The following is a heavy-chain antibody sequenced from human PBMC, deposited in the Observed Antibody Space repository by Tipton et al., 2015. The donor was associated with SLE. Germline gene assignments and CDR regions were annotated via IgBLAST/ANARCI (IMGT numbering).Heavy chain of an antibody. D-gene: IGHD1-1*01. CDR3: ARQSNWNDFDY. CDR1: GGSISSSSFY. CDR2: IYYSGST. Sequence: TLSLTCTVSGGSISSSSFYWGWIRQPPGKGLEWIGSIYYSGSTNYNPSLRSRVTISVDTSKNQFSLKVSSVTAADTAVYYCARQSNWNDFDYWGQGTLVTVSS. V-gene: IGHV4-39*01. J-gene: IGHJ4*02.